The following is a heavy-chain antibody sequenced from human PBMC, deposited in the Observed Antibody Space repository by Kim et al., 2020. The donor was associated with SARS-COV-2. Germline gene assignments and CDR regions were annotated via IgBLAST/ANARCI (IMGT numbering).Heavy chain of an antibody. CDR1: GGSISSNHW. J-gene: IGHJ5*02. V-gene: IGHV4-4*02. CDR3: VRESENRDSNWFDP. CDR2: IYHTGST. D-gene: IGHD3-3*01. Sequence: SETLSLTCVVSGGSISSNHWWSWVRQPPGKGLEWIGEIYHTGSTNYNPSLGSRVTISVDKSKTQFSLKLSSVTAADTAVYYCVRESENRDSNWFDPWGQGTLVTVSS.